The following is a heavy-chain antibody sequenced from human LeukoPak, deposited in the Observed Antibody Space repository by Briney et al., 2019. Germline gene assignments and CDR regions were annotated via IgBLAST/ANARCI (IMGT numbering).Heavy chain of an antibody. D-gene: IGHD5-12*01. J-gene: IGHJ4*02. CDR2: ISYDGSNK. CDR3: AKDSPLYGGYGDVPHFDY. V-gene: IGHV3-30*18. Sequence: GGSLRLSCAASGFTFSSYGMHWVRQAPGKGLEWVAVISYDGSNKYYADSVKGRFTISRDNSKNTLYLQMNSLRAEDTAVYYCAKDSPLYGGYGDVPHFDYWGQGTLVTVSS. CDR1: GFTFSSYG.